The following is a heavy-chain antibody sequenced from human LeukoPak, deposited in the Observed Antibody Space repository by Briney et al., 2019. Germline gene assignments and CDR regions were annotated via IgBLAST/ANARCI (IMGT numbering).Heavy chain of an antibody. V-gene: IGHV4-34*01. Sequence: SETLTLTCAVSGGSFSGYYWSWIRQPPGKGLEWLGEINNSGSTNYNPSLKSRVTISVDTSKNQFSLKLSSVTAADTAVYYCAREGVSYCSSTSCPLGYWGQGTLVTVSS. CDR3: AREGVSYCSSTSCPLGY. CDR2: INNSGST. D-gene: IGHD2-2*01. J-gene: IGHJ4*02. CDR1: GGSFSGYY.